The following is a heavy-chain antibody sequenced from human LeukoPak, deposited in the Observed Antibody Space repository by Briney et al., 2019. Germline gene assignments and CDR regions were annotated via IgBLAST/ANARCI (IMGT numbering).Heavy chain of an antibody. J-gene: IGHJ4*02. D-gene: IGHD6-25*01. CDR1: GFTFSSYA. CDR3: VKDRFAYSSGWPFDY. V-gene: IGHV3-64D*09. CDR2: ISSNGGST. Sequence: PGGSLRLSCSASGFTFSSYAMHWVRQAPGKGLEYVSVISSNGGSTYYADSVKGRFTFSRDNSKNTLYLQMSSLRVEDTAVYYCVKDRFAYSSGWPFDYWGQGTLVTVSS.